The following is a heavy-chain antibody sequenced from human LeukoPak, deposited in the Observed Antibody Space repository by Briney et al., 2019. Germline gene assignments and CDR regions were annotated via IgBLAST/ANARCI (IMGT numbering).Heavy chain of an antibody. V-gene: IGHV3-21*01. J-gene: IGHJ4*02. CDR3: ARDRGVVGDYYFDY. D-gene: IGHD3-10*01. Sequence: GGSLRLSCAASGFTFTGYTINWVRQAPGKGLEWVSCISSSTTDIYYADSVKGRFTISRDNAKRSVYLQMNSLRVEDTAVYYCARDRGVVGDYYFDYWGQGTLVTVSS. CDR1: GFTFTGYT. CDR2: ISSSTTDI.